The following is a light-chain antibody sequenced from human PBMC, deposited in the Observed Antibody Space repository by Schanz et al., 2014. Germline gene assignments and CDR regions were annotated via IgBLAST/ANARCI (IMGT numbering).Light chain of an antibody. CDR1: QSVLYTSDNKNY. CDR2: WAS. CDR3: QQYYSTRT. Sequence: DIVMTQSPDSLAVSLGERATINCKSSQSVLYTSDNKNYLAWYQHKPGQPPKLLISWASTRESGVPDRFSGSGSGTDFTLTISSLQAEDVAVYYCQQYYSTRTFGQGTKVEIK. J-gene: IGKJ1*01. V-gene: IGKV4-1*01.